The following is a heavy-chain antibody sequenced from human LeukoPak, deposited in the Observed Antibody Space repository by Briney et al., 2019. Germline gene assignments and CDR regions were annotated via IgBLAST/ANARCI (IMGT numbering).Heavy chain of an antibody. CDR1: GGSISSSSYY. D-gene: IGHD3-22*01. Sequence: EPSKTLSLTCTVSGGSISSSSYYWGWIRQPPGKGLEWIGSIYYSGSTYYNPSLKSRVTISVDTSKNQFSLKLSSVTAADTAVYYCARGHYYDSSGYPHTADYWGQGTLVTVSP. CDR2: IYYSGST. J-gene: IGHJ4*02. V-gene: IGHV4-39*07. CDR3: ARGHYYDSSGYPHTADY.